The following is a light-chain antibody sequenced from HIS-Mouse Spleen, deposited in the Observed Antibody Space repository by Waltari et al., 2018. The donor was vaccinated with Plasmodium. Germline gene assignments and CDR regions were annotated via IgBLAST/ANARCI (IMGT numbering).Light chain of an antibody. V-gene: IGKV1-39*01. CDR1: QSISNY. CDR2: AAS. CDR3: QQSYSTWT. Sequence: DIQMTQSPSSLSASVGERVTITCQASQSISNYLNWYQQKPGKAPKFLIYAASTLQSGVPSRFSGSGSGTDFTLTISSLQPEDFATYYCQQSYSTWTFGQGTKVEIK. J-gene: IGKJ1*01.